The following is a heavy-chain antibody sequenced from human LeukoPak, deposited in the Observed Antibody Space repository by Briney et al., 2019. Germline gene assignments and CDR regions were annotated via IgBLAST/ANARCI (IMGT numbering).Heavy chain of an antibody. J-gene: IGHJ3*02. D-gene: IGHD3-22*01. CDR1: GGSISSSSYY. V-gene: IGHV4-39*01. Sequence: PSETLSLTCTVSGGSISSSSYYWGWIRQPPGKGLEWIGSIYYSGSTYYNPSLKSRVTISVDTSKNQFSLKLSSVTAADTAVYYCAGHRYYYDSSGYLAYDAFDIWGQGTMVTVSS. CDR3: AGHRYYYDSSGYLAYDAFDI. CDR2: IYYSGST.